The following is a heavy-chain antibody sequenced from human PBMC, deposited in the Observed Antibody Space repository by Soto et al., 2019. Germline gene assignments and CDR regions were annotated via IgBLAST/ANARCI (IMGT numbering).Heavy chain of an antibody. V-gene: IGHV3-15*01. Sequence: EVQLVASGGGLVKPGGSLRLSCAASGFTFSNAWMSWVRQAPGKGLGWVGRIKSKTDGGTTDYAAPVKGRFTISRDDSKNTLYLQMNSLKTEDTAVYYCTTGSNYRGGYFDYWGQGTLVTVSS. CDR2: IKSKTDGGTT. J-gene: IGHJ4*02. CDR3: TTGSNYRGGYFDY. D-gene: IGHD4-4*01. CDR1: GFTFSNAW.